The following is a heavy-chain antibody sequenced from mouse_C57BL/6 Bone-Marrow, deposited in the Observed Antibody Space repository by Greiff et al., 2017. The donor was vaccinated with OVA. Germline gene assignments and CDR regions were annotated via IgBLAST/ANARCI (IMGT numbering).Heavy chain of an antibody. Sequence: EVMLVESGGGLVQPKGSLKLSCAASGFSFNTYAMNWVRQAPGKGLEWVARIRSKSNNYATSYADSVKDRFTISRDDSESMLYLQMNNLTTEDTAMYYCMRRGAGYYYYAMDYWGQGTSVTVSS. J-gene: IGHJ4*01. V-gene: IGHV10-1*01. CDR3: MRRGAGYYYYAMDY. CDR2: IRSKSNNYAT. D-gene: IGHD2-3*01. CDR1: GFSFNTYA.